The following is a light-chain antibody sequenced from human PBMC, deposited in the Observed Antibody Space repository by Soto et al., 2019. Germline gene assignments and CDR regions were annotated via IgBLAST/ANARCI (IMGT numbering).Light chain of an antibody. Sequence: DIQMPQSPPTLSASVVCRVTITFRASQPISSWLAWYHQKPGKAPKLLIYDASNLESGVPSRFSGSGSGTEFTLTISSLQPEDFGIYYCQQYENYWTFGQGTKVDI. V-gene: IGKV1-5*01. J-gene: IGKJ1*01. CDR2: DAS. CDR3: QQYENYWT. CDR1: QPISSW.